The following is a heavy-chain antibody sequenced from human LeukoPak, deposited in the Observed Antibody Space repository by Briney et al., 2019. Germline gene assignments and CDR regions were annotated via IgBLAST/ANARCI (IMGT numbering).Heavy chain of an antibody. Sequence: GGSLRLSCAASGFTFSSYSMNWVRQAPGKGLEWVSSISSSSSYIYYADSVKGRFTISRDNAKNSLYLQMNNLRAEDTAVYYCAREAYDSSGVDYWGQGTLVTVSS. J-gene: IGHJ4*02. D-gene: IGHD3-22*01. CDR2: ISSSSSYI. V-gene: IGHV3-21*01. CDR3: AREAYDSSGVDY. CDR1: GFTFSSYS.